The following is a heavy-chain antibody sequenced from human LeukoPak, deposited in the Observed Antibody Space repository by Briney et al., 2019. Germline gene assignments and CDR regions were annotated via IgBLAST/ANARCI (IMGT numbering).Heavy chain of an antibody. CDR1: GGTFSSYA. Sequence: SVKVSCKASGGTFSSYAISWVRQAPGQGLEWMGRIIPILGIANYAQKFQGRVTITADKSTSTAYMELRSLKSDDTAVYYCARDERAAAAGSEYYFDYWGQGTLVTVSS. V-gene: IGHV1-69*04. D-gene: IGHD6-13*01. CDR3: ARDERAAAAGSEYYFDY. CDR2: IIPILGIA. J-gene: IGHJ4*02.